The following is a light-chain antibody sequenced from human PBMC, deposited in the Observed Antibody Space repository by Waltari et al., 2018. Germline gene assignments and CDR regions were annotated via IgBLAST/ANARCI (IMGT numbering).Light chain of an antibody. CDR3: SAWDSSISVWV. J-gene: IGLJ3*02. CDR1: SNNVGNEG. CDR2: RNN. V-gene: IGLV10-54*01. Sequence: QAGLTQPPSVSTGLRQTATLTCPGNSNNVGNEGSACLQQHQGHPPKPLSFRNNNRPSGISERFSASRSGNTASLTITGLQAEDEADYYCSAWDSSISVWVFGGGTKLTVL.